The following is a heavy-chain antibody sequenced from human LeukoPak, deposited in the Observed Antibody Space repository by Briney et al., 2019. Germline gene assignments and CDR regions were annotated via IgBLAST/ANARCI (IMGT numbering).Heavy chain of an antibody. V-gene: IGHV3-7*01. CDR1: GFTFSTYW. CDR2: IKQDGSEK. D-gene: IGHD5-24*01. CDR3: ARLNRPRCFDY. J-gene: IGHJ4*02. Sequence: GGSLRLSCAASGFTFSTYWMSWVRQAPGKGLEWVANIKQDGSEKYYVDSVKGRFTISRDNAKNSVYLQMNSLRAEDTAVYFCARLNRPRCFDYWGQGTLVTVSS.